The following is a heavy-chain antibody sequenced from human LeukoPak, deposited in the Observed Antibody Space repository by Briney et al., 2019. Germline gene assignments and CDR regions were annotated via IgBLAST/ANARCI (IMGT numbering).Heavy chain of an antibody. J-gene: IGHJ4*02. D-gene: IGHD3-22*01. CDR2: IKSKTDGGTT. CDR1: GFTFSNAW. V-gene: IGHV3-15*01. CDR3: TTEASYYYDSSSYRTLDY. Sequence: GGSLRLSCAASGFTFSNAWMSWVRQAPGKGLEWVGRIKSKTDGGTTDYAAPVKGRFTISRDDSKNTLYLQMNSLKTEDTAVYYCTTEASYYYDSSSYRTLDYWGQGTLVTVSS.